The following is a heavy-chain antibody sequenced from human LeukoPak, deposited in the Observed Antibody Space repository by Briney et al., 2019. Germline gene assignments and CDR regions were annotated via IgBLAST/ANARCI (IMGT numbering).Heavy chain of an antibody. D-gene: IGHD1-7*01. J-gene: IGHJ6*03. CDR2: ISSSSTI. CDR3: ARAGITGTTNYTDV. Sequence: GGSLRLSCAASGFTFSTYSMIWVRQAPGKGLEWVSYISSSSTIYYADSVKGRFTISRDNAKNSLYLQMNSLRAEDTAVYYCARAGITGTTNYTDVWGKGTTVTVSS. V-gene: IGHV3-48*01. CDR1: GFTFSTYS.